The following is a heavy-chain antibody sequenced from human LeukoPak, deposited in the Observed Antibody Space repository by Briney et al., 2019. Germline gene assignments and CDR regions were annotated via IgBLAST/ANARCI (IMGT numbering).Heavy chain of an antibody. Sequence: GGSLRLSCAASGFTFSSYGMHWVRQAPGKGLEWVAFIRYDGSNKYYADSVRGRFTISRDNSKNTLYLQMNSLRAEDTAVYYCARDSEYSISLYNWFDPWGQGTLVTVFS. V-gene: IGHV3-30*02. CDR2: IRYDGSNK. CDR3: ARDSEYSISLYNWFDP. J-gene: IGHJ5*02. CDR1: GFTFSSYG. D-gene: IGHD6-6*01.